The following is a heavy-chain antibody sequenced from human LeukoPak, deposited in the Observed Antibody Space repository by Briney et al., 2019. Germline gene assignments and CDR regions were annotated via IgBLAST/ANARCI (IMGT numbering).Heavy chain of an antibody. Sequence: PSETLSLTCAVYGGSFSGYYWSWIRQPPGKGLEWIGEINHSGSTNYNPSLKSRATISVDTSKNQFSLKLSSVTAADTAVYYCARAEEPFGSSSWYLDYWGQGTLVTVSS. CDR1: GGSFSGYY. D-gene: IGHD6-13*01. CDR2: INHSGST. CDR3: ARAEEPFGSSSWYLDY. V-gene: IGHV4-34*01. J-gene: IGHJ4*02.